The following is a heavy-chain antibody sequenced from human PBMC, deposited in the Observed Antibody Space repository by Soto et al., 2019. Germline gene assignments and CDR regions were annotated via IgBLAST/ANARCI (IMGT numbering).Heavy chain of an antibody. Sequence: QVQLQQWGAGLLKPSETLSLTCAVYVGSFSDYYWSWIRQPPGKGLEWIGEINHSGSTNYNPSLKSRVTMSVDTSKNQFSLKVRSVTAADTAVYYCARENGDYVRSGLDPWGQGTLVIVTS. J-gene: IGHJ5*02. CDR3: ARENGDYVRSGLDP. CDR1: VGSFSDYY. V-gene: IGHV4-34*01. D-gene: IGHD3-10*02. CDR2: INHSGST.